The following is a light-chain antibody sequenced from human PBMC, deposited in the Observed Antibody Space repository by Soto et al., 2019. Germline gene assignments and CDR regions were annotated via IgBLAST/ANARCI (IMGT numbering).Light chain of an antibody. CDR2: GAS. CDR3: QHFRSSPLFT. V-gene: IGKV3-20*01. CDR1: QSVSSSY. Sequence: EIVLTQSPGTLSLSPGERATLSCRASQSVSSSYLAWYQQKPGQAPRLLIYGASSRATGIPDRFSGSGSGTAFTLTISRLEPEDFPVYYCQHFRSSPLFTFGPGTKVDVK. J-gene: IGKJ3*01.